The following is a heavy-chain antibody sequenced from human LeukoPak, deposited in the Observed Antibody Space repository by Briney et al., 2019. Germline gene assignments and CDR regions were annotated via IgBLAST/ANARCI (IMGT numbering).Heavy chain of an antibody. V-gene: IGHV4-39*01. Sequence: SETLSLTCTVSGGSISFISSSTYYWAWIRQDRGKGLEWIGSLYYGENSHYNPSLKSRATLSVDTSSNQFSLKLTSVTAADAAVYFCARQLPTAAAGTRGYFDYWGQGTVVTVSS. D-gene: IGHD6-13*01. J-gene: IGHJ4*02. CDR3: ARQLPTAAAGTRGYFDY. CDR2: LYYGENS. CDR1: GGSISFISSSTYY.